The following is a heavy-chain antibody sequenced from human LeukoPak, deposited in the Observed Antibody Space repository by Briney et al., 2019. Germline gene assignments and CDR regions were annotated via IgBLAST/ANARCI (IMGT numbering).Heavy chain of an antibody. J-gene: IGHJ4*02. V-gene: IGHV4-39*01. CDR1: GGSISSSSYY. D-gene: IGHD3-22*01. CDR3: ASWGLRRYYYDSSGYSPRTY. Sequence: SETLSLTCTASGGSISSSSYYWGWIRQPPGKGLEWIVSIYYSGSTYYNPSLKNRVTISVDTSKNQFSLKLSSVTAADTAVYYCASWGLRRYYYDSSGYSPRTYWGQGTLVTVSS. CDR2: IYYSGST.